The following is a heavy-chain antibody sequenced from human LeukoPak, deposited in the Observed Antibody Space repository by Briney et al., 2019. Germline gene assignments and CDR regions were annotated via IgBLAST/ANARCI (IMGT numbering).Heavy chain of an antibody. CDR2: IIPILGIA. CDR1: GGTFSSYA. J-gene: IGHJ4*02. CDR3: ARDSVTASPFDY. V-gene: IGHV1-69*04. Sequence: GASVKVSCKASGGTFSSYAISWVRQAPGQGLEWMGRIIPILGIANYAQKFQGRVTITADKSTSTAYMELSSLRSEDTAVYYCARDSVTASPFDYWGQGTLVTVSS. D-gene: IGHD2-21*02.